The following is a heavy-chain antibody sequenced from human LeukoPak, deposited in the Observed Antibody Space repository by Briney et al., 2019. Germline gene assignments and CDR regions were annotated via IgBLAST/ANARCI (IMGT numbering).Heavy chain of an antibody. V-gene: IGHV3-9*01. J-gene: IGHJ4*02. D-gene: IGHD3-9*01. Sequence: GGSLRLSCAASGFTFSSYNMNWVRQAPGKGLEWVSGISWNSGSIGYADSVKGRFTISRDNAKNSLYLQMNSLRAEDTALYYCAKSGILTGYPLDYWGQGTLVTVSS. CDR1: GFTFSSYN. CDR2: ISWNSGSI. CDR3: AKSGILTGYPLDY.